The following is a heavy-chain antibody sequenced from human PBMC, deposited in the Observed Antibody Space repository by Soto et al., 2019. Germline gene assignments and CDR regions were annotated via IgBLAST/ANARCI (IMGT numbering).Heavy chain of an antibody. CDR1: GGSISNYY. CDR3: DRNHQGPVDFDV. CDR2: IYSSGST. Sequence: PSETLSLTCTVSGGSISNYYWSWIRQPPGKRLEWIAHIYSSGSTHYNPSLKSRVTISLGPSENQLSLSLTSVTAADTAVYYCDRNHQGPVDFDVWGPGTLVTVSS. J-gene: IGHJ4*02. V-gene: IGHV4-59*01. D-gene: IGHD3-16*02.